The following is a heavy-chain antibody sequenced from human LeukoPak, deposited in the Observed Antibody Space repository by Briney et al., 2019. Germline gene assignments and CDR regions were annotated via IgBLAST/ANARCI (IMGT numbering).Heavy chain of an antibody. Sequence: ASVKVSCKASGGTFSSYAISWVRQAPGQGGEWMGGIIPIFGTANYAQKFQGRVTITADESTSTAYMELSSLRSEDTAVYYCARYDFWSGYYFKASRGYYFDYWGRGTLVTVSS. J-gene: IGHJ4*02. D-gene: IGHD3-3*01. CDR2: IIPIFGTA. CDR3: ARYDFWSGYYFKASRGYYFDY. CDR1: GGTFSSYA. V-gene: IGHV1-69*01.